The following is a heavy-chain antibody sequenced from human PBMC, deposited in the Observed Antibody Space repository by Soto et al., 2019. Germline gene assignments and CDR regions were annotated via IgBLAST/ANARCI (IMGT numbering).Heavy chain of an antibody. Sequence: SETLSLTCTVSGVSISSSTYYWGWIRQPPGKGLEWIGSIYYSGSTYYSPSLKSRVTISVDTSKNQFSLNLSSVTAADTAVYYCARSSTIRPNFDYWGQGTLVTSPQ. CDR2: IYYSGST. CDR1: GVSISSSTYY. J-gene: IGHJ4*02. D-gene: IGHD2-2*01. V-gene: IGHV4-39*01. CDR3: ARSSTIRPNFDY.